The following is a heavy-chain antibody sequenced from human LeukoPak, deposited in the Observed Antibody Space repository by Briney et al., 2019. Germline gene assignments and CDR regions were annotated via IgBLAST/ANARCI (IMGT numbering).Heavy chain of an antibody. Sequence: KYGESLKISCKGSGYSFTNYWIAWVRQMPGKGLEWMGITYPGDSDTRYSPSFQGQVTISADKSISTAYLQWSSLEASDTAMYYCALPPARFHYYDSSGYYWGSNYFDYWGQGTLVTVSS. V-gene: IGHV5-51*01. J-gene: IGHJ4*02. D-gene: IGHD3-22*01. CDR3: ALPPARFHYYDSSGYYWGSNYFDY. CDR2: TYPGDSDT. CDR1: GYSFTNYW.